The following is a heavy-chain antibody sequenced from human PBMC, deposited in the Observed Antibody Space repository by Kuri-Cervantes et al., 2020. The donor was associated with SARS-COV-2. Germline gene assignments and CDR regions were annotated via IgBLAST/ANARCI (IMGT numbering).Heavy chain of an antibody. V-gene: IGHV1-3*02. CDR1: GYTFTSYA. J-gene: IGHJ6*03. Sequence: ASVKVSCKASGYTFTSYAMHWVRQAPGQRLEWMGWSNAGNGNTKYSQEFQGRVTITRDTSASTAYMELNSLRSDDTAVYYCARASNDYYYYYYMDVWGKGTTVTVSS. D-gene: IGHD1-1*01. CDR3: ARASNDYYYYYYMDV. CDR2: SNAGNGNT.